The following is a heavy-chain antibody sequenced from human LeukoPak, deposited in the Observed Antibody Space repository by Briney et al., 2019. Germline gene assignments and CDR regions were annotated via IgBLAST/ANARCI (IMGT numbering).Heavy chain of an antibody. CDR2: ITGSAYST. D-gene: IGHD3-10*01. CDR3: ARGGVRGVLLPVDY. CDR1: GFIFRTYG. Sequence: GGSLRLSCAASGFIFRTYGMSWVRQAPGEGLEWVSSITGSAYSTYYADSVRGRFTISRDSSKNTLYLQMNSLRADDTAVYYCARGGVRGVLLPVDYWGQGTLVTVSS. J-gene: IGHJ4*02. V-gene: IGHV3-23*01.